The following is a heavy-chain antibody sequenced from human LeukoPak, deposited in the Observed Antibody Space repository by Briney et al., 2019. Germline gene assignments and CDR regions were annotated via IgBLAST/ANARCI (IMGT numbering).Heavy chain of an antibody. D-gene: IGHD3-22*01. Sequence: GGSLRLSCAASGFTFSSYWMSWVRQAPGRGLEWVATIRQDGSQKYYVDSVKGRFTISRDNAKNSLYLQMNSLRAEDTAVYYCARDSMIVVASPDYYMDVWGKGTTVTISS. CDR1: GFTFSSYW. CDR2: IRQDGSQK. J-gene: IGHJ6*03. CDR3: ARDSMIVVASPDYYMDV. V-gene: IGHV3-7*01.